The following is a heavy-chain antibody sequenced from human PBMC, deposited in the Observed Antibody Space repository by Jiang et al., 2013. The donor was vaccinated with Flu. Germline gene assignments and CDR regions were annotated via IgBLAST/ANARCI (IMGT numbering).Heavy chain of an antibody. CDR2: IYYSGST. J-gene: IGHJ4*02. CDR3: ARGYGTSCYSPPTRGRCISSLLDY. V-gene: IGHV4-59*01. D-gene: IGHD2-2*02. Sequence: IRQPPGKGLEWIGYIYYSGSTNYNPSLKSRVTISVDTSKNQFSLKLSSVTAADTAVYYCARGYGTSCYSPPTRGRCISSLLDYWGQGTLVTVSS.